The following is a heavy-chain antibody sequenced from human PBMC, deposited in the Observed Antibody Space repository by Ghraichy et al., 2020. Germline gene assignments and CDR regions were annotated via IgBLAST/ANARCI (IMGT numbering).Heavy chain of an antibody. D-gene: IGHD6-13*01. CDR1: GFTFSSYS. CDR2: ISSSSSYI. V-gene: IGHV3-21*01. Sequence: GGSLRLSCAASGFTFSSYSMNWVRQAPGKGLEWVSSISSSSSYIYYADSVKGRFTISRDNAKNSLYLQMNSLRAEDTAVYYCARAPKTGYSSSWYIGGDYWGQGTLVTVSS. J-gene: IGHJ4*02. CDR3: ARAPKTGYSSSWYIGGDY.